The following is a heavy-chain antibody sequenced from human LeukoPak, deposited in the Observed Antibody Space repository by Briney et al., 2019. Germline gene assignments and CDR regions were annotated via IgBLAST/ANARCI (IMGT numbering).Heavy chain of an antibody. D-gene: IGHD3-3*01. V-gene: IGHV4-38-2*02. Sequence: TSETLSLSCTVSGYSISSNYSCGWIRQPPGKGLGLIGSVHHSSRTYYNSAPKVRRTISINTSNKQFSLNVNSVTSADKAVDYCARAKRFWSGFGGFDIWGQGTMVTVSS. CDR3: ARAKRFWSGFGGFDI. CDR2: VHHSSRT. J-gene: IGHJ3*02. CDR1: GYSISSNYS.